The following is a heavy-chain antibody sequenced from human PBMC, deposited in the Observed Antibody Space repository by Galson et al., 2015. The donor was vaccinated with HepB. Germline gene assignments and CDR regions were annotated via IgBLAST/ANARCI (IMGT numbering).Heavy chain of an antibody. D-gene: IGHD3-22*01. CDR1: GGTFSSYA. CDR2: IIPILGIA. V-gene: IGHV1-69*04. J-gene: IGHJ5*02. Sequence: SVKVSCKASGGTFSSYAISWVRQAPGQGLEWMGRIIPILGIANYAQKFQGRVTITADKSTSTAYMELSSLRSEDTAVYYCARARHDSSGYYYSAAWFDPWGQGTLVTVSS. CDR3: ARARHDSSGYYYSAAWFDP.